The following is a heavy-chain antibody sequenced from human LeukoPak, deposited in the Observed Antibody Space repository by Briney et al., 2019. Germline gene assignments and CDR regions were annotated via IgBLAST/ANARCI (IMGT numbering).Heavy chain of an antibody. CDR3: ARGISQWLVQSPYYFDD. Sequence: SETLSLTCAVYGGSFSGYYWSWIRQPPGKGLEWIGEINHSGSTNYNPSLKSRVTISVDTTKNQFSLKLSSMTAADAAVYYCARGISQWLVQSPYYFDDWGKGTLVTVSS. CDR1: GGSFSGYY. J-gene: IGHJ4*02. D-gene: IGHD6-19*01. V-gene: IGHV4-34*01. CDR2: INHSGST.